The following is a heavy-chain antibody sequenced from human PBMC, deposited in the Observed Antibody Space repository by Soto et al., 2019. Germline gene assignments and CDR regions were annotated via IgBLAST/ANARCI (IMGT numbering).Heavy chain of an antibody. CDR3: GKVLVGATGHTDSDS. J-gene: IGHJ4*02. V-gene: IGHV4-39*01. CDR2: IDYYGVT. Sequence: QVQLQESGPGLVKPSETLSLTSTVSGGSIYRSGYYWGWIRKPLGRGLEWIGKIDYYGVTYYNPSLNNRVTISKDTSKNHFSLKLTSVTAADTSLYYCGKVLVGATGHTDSDSWGPGTLVAVPS. D-gene: IGHD2-15*01. CDR1: GGSIYRSGYY.